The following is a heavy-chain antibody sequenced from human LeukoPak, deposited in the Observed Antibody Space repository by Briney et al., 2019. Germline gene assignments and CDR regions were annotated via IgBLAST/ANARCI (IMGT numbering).Heavy chain of an antibody. D-gene: IGHD6-19*01. Sequence: GGSLRLSCAASGFTFSGYIMNWVRQAPGKGLEWVSFIGTSGNTIYYADSVKGRFTVSRDNAKNSLYLQMDSLRAEDTAVYYCASDQWLASWGQGTLVTVSS. CDR2: IGTSGNTI. CDR1: GFTFSGYI. V-gene: IGHV3-48*01. CDR3: ASDQWLAS. J-gene: IGHJ4*02.